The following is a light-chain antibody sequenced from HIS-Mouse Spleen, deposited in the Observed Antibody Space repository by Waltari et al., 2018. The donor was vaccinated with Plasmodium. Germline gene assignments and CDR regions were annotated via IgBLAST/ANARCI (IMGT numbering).Light chain of an antibody. CDR3: CSYPGSYTLV. V-gene: IGLV2-11*01. J-gene: IGLJ2*01. CDR2: DVS. Sequence: QSALTQPRSVSGSPGQSATISCTGTSSDFGGYYYVYCYQQHPGTAPKRMIYDVSKRPSGVHDRFSGSKSGNTASLTISGLQAEDEADYCCCSYPGSYTLVFGGGTKLTVL. CDR1: SSDFGGYYY.